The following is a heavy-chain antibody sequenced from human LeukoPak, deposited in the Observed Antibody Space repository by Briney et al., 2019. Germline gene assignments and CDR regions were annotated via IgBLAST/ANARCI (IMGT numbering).Heavy chain of an antibody. Sequence: PSETLSLTCAVSGGSITDNTYDWGWIGQPPGEGLEWIGCIHNNGATYYDPSLKSRVTFSMDTSKNQVFLTLTSVTAADTAVYYCARRRVAATAGWSDPWGQGTLVTVSS. CDR2: IHNNGAT. CDR1: GGSITDNTYD. CDR3: ARRRVAATAGWSDP. J-gene: IGHJ5*02. V-gene: IGHV4-39*01. D-gene: IGHD6-13*01.